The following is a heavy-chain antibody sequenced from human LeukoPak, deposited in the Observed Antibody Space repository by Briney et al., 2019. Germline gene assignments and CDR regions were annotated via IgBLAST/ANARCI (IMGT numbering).Heavy chain of an antibody. CDR2: IRDDGSDN. D-gene: IGHD1-1*01. J-gene: IGHJ4*02. CDR3: ARQRYSDY. Sequence: GGSLRLSCAASGFTFSSYGMTWVRQAPGKGLEWVADIRDDGSDNYYADSVKGRFTISRDNSKNTLYLQMNSLRAEDTAVYFCARQRYSDYWGQGTLVTVSS. V-gene: IGHV3-33*08. CDR1: GFTFSSYG.